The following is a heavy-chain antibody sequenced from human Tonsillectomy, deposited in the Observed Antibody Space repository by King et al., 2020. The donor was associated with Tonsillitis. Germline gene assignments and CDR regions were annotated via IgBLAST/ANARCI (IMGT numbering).Heavy chain of an antibody. CDR3: AREKWLRHPAGSFDI. V-gene: IGHV1-46*01. J-gene: IGHJ3*02. D-gene: IGHD5-12*01. CDR1: GYTFTSYY. CDR2: INPSGGST. Sequence: QLVQSGAEVKKPGASVKVSCKASGYTFTSYYMHWVRQAPGQGLEWMGIINPSGGSTSCAQKFQGRVTMTRDTSTSTVYMELSSLRSDDTAVYYCAREKWLRHPAGSFDIWGQGTMVTVSS.